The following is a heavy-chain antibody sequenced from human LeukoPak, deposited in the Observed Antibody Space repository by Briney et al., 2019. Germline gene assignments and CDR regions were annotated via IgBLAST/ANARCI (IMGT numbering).Heavy chain of an antibody. CDR1: GGSFSGYY. D-gene: IGHD2-15*01. CDR3: ARGGIVVVAAMSWFDP. J-gene: IGHJ5*02. CDR2: INHSGST. V-gene: IGHV4-34*01. Sequence: PSETLSLTCAVYGGSFSGYYWSWIRKPPGKGLEWIGEINHSGSTNYNPSLKSRVTISVDTSKNQFSLKLSSVTAADTAVYYCARGGIVVVAAMSWFDPWGQGTLVTVSS.